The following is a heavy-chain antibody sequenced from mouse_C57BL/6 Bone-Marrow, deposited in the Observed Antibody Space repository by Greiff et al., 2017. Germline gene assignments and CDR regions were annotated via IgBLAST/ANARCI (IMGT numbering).Heavy chain of an antibody. Sequence: EVQGVESGGGLVQPGESLKLSCESNEYEFPSHDMSWVRKTPEKRLELVAAINSDGGSTYYPDTMERRFIISRDNTKKTLYLQMSSLRSEDTALYYCARRGTTVVATDWYFDVWGTGTTVTVSS. CDR2: INSDGGST. J-gene: IGHJ1*03. V-gene: IGHV5-2*01. CDR1: EYEFPSHD. CDR3: ARRGTTVVATDWYFDV. D-gene: IGHD1-1*01.